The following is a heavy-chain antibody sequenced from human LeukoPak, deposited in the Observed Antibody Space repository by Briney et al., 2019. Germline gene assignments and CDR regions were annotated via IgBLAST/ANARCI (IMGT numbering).Heavy chain of an antibody. D-gene: IGHD1-26*01. Sequence: GALRLSCAASGFTLSSNYMSWVRQAPGKGLEGVPVIYSGGSTNYADSVKGRFTISRDNSKNTLYLQMNSLRADDTAVYYCARARGSYDFDYWGQGTLVTVSS. CDR2: IYSGGST. V-gene: IGHV3-66*01. J-gene: IGHJ4*02. CDR3: ARARGSYDFDY. CDR1: GFTLSSNY.